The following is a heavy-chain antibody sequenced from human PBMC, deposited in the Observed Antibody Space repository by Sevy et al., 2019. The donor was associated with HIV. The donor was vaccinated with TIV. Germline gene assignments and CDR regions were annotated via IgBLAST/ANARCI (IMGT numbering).Heavy chain of an antibody. V-gene: IGHV4-34*01. CDR1: GGSFSGYY. J-gene: IGHJ4*02. CDR2: INHSGST. CDR3: ARVGTGGYYDSSGLSSGVYYFDY. Sequence: SETLSLTCAVYGGSFSGYYWSWIRQPPGKGLEWIGEINHSGSTNYNPSLKSRVTISVDTSKNQFSLKLSSVTAADTAVYYCARVGTGGYYDSSGLSSGVYYFDYWGQGTLVTVSS. D-gene: IGHD3-22*01.